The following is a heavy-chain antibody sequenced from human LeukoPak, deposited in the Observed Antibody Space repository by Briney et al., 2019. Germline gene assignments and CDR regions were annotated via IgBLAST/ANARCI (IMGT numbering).Heavy chain of an antibody. V-gene: IGHV3-23*01. Sequence: GGSLRLSCAASGFTFSSYGMSWVRQAPGKGLEWVSAISGSGGSTYYADSVKGRFTISRDNSKNTLYLQTNSLRAEDTAVYYCARDLTVIGFDYWGQGTLVTVSS. J-gene: IGHJ4*02. CDR3: ARDLTVIGFDY. CDR1: GFTFSSYG. CDR2: ISGSGGST. D-gene: IGHD4-11*01.